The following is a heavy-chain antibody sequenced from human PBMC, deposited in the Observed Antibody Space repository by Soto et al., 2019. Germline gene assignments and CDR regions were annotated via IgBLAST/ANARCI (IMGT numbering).Heavy chain of an antibody. Sequence: ASVKVSCKASGYTFTSYAMHWVRQAPGQRLEWMGWINADNGHTKYTQKFQGRVTITRDTSASTAYMELSSLRSEDTALYYCARGGYCSTATCWKFLPYWGQGTLVTVSS. J-gene: IGHJ4*02. CDR1: GYTFTSYA. D-gene: IGHD2-2*01. V-gene: IGHV1-3*01. CDR2: INADNGHT. CDR3: ARGGYCSTATCWKFLPY.